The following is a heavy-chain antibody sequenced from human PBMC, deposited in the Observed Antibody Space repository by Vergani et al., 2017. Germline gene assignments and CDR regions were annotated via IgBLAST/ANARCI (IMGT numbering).Heavy chain of an antibody. CDR2: IYYSGST. V-gene: IGHV4-31*03. D-gene: IGHD3-10*01. CDR1: GGSISSGGYY. Sequence: QVQLQESGPGLVKPSQTLSLTCTVSGGSISSGGYYWSWIRQHPGKGLEWIGYIYYSGSTYYNPSLKSRVTISVDTSKNQFSLKLSSVTAADTAVYYCAYNYYGSGSQYYFDYWGQGTLVTVSS. CDR3: AYNYYGSGSQYYFDY. J-gene: IGHJ4*02.